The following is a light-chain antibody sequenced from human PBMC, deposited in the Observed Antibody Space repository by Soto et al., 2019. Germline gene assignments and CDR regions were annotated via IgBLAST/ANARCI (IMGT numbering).Light chain of an antibody. CDR3: LQDYSYPLT. CDR1: QGIRND. J-gene: IGKJ4*01. V-gene: IGKV1-6*01. CDR2: GGS. Sequence: AIQMTQSPSSLSASVGDRVTLTCRASQGIRNDLGWYQQKPGKAPKVLIYGGSTLQSGVPSRFSGSGFGTDFTLTISSLQPDDFATYYCLQDYSYPLTFDGGTKVEI.